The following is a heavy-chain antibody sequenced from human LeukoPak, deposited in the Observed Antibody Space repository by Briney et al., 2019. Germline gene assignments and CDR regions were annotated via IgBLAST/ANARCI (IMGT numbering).Heavy chain of an antibody. CDR1: GGSISSHS. J-gene: IGHJ4*02. D-gene: IGHD3-22*01. V-gene: IGHV4-59*11. CDR3: ARYDSSGYISY. Sequence: SETLSLTCTVSGGSISSHSWSWVRQPPGNGLEWIWYIYYTGSTNSNPSLKCRVTISIDTSRNQFSLTLSSVTAADTAVYYCARYDSSGYISYWGPGTLVTVSS. CDR2: IYYTGST.